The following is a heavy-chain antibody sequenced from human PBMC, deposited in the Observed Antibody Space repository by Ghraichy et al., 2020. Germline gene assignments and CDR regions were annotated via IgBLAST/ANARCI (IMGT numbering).Heavy chain of an antibody. CDR2: ISGSGGST. J-gene: IGHJ3*02. CDR3: AKDCFGISGGSCTGAFDI. Sequence: GGSLRLSCAASGFTFSSYAMSWVRQAPGKGLEWVSAISGSGGSTYYADSVKGRFTISRDNSKNTLYLQMNSLRAEDTAVYYCAKDCFGISGGSCTGAFDIWGQGTMVTVSS. CDR1: GFTFSSYA. D-gene: IGHD2-15*01. V-gene: IGHV3-23*01.